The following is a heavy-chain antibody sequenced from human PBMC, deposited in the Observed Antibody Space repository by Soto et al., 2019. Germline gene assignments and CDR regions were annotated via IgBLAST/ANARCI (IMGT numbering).Heavy chain of an antibody. D-gene: IGHD5-12*01. J-gene: IGHJ4*02. CDR3: ARVRRGYSGYDYFDY. V-gene: IGHV4-59*01. Sequence: SETLSLTCTVSGGSISSYYGSWIRQPPGKGLEWIGYIYYSGSTNYNPSLKSRVTISVDTSKNQFSLKLSSVTAADTAVYYCARVRRGYSGYDYFDYWGQGTLVTVS. CDR1: GGSISSYY. CDR2: IYYSGST.